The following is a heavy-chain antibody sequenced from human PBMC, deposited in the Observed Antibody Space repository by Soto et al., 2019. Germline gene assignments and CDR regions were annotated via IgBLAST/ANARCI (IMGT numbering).Heavy chain of an antibody. D-gene: IGHD6-6*01. Sequence: SETLSLTCTVSGGSTSSYYWSWIRQPPGKGLEWIGYIYYSGSTNYNPSLKSRVTISVDTSKNQFSLKLSSVTAADTAVYYCARHDRRSMAARYFDYWGQGTLVTVSS. CDR3: ARHDRRSMAARYFDY. CDR2: IYYSGST. V-gene: IGHV4-59*08. J-gene: IGHJ4*02. CDR1: GGSTSSYY.